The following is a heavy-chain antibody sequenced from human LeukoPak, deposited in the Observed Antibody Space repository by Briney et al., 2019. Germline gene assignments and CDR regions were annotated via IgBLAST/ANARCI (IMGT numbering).Heavy chain of an antibody. Sequence: PGGSLRLSCAASGFTFSSYAMSWVRQAPGKGLEWVSAISGSGGSTYYADSVKGRFTISRDNAKNSLYLQMNSLRAEDTALYYCAKDMGSTYYGSGNIDYWGQGTLVTVSS. CDR3: AKDMGSTYYGSGNIDY. CDR2: ISGSGGST. V-gene: IGHV3-23*01. D-gene: IGHD3-10*01. J-gene: IGHJ4*02. CDR1: GFTFSSYA.